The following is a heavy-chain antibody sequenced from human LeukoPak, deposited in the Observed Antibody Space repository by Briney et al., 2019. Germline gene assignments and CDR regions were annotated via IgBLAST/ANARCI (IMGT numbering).Heavy chain of an antibody. Sequence: SETLSLTCTVSGYSISSSYYWSWIRQPAGKGLEWIGRIYTSGSTNYNPSLKSRVTMSVDTSKNQFSLKLSSVTAADTAVYYCARGAYYYGSGSYYTNWGQGTLVTVSS. CDR1: GYSISSSYY. V-gene: IGHV4-4*07. CDR2: IYTSGST. J-gene: IGHJ4*02. CDR3: ARGAYYYGSGSYYTN. D-gene: IGHD3-10*01.